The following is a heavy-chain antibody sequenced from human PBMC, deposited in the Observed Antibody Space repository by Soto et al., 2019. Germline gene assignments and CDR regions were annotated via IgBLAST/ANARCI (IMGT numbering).Heavy chain of an antibody. D-gene: IGHD1-1*01. Sequence: LRLSCAASGFTFSSYAMHWVRQAPGKGLEWVAVISYDGSNKYYADSVKGRFTISRDNSKNTLYLQMNSLRAEDTAVYYCARIELEPTMDVWGQGTTVTVSS. CDR2: ISYDGSNK. J-gene: IGHJ6*02. CDR3: ARIELEPTMDV. V-gene: IGHV3-30-3*01. CDR1: GFTFSSYA.